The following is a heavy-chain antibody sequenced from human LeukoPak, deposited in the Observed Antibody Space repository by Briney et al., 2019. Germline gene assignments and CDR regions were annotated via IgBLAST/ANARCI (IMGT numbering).Heavy chain of an antibody. CDR3: ARVGLRDAFDI. V-gene: IGHV3-48*03. CDR2: ISSSGSTI. D-gene: IGHD5-12*01. Sequence: PGGSLRLSCAASGFTFSSYAMSWVRQAPGKGLEWVSYISSSGSTIYYADSVKGRFTISRDNAKNSLYLQMNSLRAEDTAVYYCARVGLRDAFDIWGQGTMVTVSS. J-gene: IGHJ3*02. CDR1: GFTFSSYA.